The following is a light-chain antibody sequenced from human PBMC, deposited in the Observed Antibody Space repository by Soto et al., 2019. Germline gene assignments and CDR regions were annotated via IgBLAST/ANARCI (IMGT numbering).Light chain of an antibody. J-gene: IGLJ2*01. V-gene: IGLV1-40*01. CDR2: GDS. CDR3: PSYDSSLKWV. CDR1: RSNIGAGFD. Sequence: QSVLTQPPSVSGAPGQRVTISCTGTRSNIGAGFDVNWYQQLPGTAPKLLIHGDSHRPSGVPDRFSGSKSGTSASLAITGLQADDEADYYCPSYDSSLKWVFGGGTQLTVL.